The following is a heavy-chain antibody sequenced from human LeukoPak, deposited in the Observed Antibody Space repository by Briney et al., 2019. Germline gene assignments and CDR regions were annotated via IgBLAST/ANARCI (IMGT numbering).Heavy chain of an antibody. J-gene: IGHJ2*01. D-gene: IGHD3-22*01. CDR2: ISAYSGNT. V-gene: IGHV1-18*01. CDR3: ARAPFNYYDFWYFDL. Sequence: ASVKVSCKASGYTFTSYGISWVRQAPGQGLEWMGWISAYSGNTNYAQKLQGRVTMTTDTSTSTAYMELRSLRSDDTAVYYCARAPFNYYDFWYFDLWGRGTLVTVSS. CDR1: GYTFTSYG.